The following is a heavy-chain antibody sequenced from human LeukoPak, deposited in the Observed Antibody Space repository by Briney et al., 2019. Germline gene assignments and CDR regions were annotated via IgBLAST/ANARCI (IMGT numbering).Heavy chain of an antibody. V-gene: IGHV1-8*03. CDR1: GYTFTSYD. D-gene: IGHD3-10*01. CDR2: MNPNSGNT. J-gene: IGHJ4*02. CDR3: ARGQYYGSGFDY. Sequence: ASVKVSCKASGYTFTSYDINWVRQATGQGLEWMGWMNPNSGNTGYAQKFQGRVTITRNTSISTAYMELSSLRSEDTAVYYCARGQYYGSGFDYWGQGTLVTVSS.